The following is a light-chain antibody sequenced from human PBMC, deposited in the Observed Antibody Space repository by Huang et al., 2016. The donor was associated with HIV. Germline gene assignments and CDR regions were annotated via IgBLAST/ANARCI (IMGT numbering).Light chain of an antibody. V-gene: IGKV1-39*01. Sequence: DVQMTQSPSSLSASVGDRVTITCRASQRITSYLNWDQQKPGKAPKLLISGASTLQGGVPSRFSGSGSGTDFSLTINTLQPEDSATYYCQQSYSLPQTFGRGTKLEIK. CDR2: GAS. CDR1: QRITSY. CDR3: QQSYSLPQT. J-gene: IGKJ2*01.